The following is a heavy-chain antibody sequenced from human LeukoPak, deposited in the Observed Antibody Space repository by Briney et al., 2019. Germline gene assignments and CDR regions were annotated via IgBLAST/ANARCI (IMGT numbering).Heavy chain of an antibody. D-gene: IGHD5-18*01. CDR1: GGSISSYY. CDR3: ARGAGGYSYGH. CDR2: IYYSGST. V-gene: IGHV4-59*01. J-gene: IGHJ4*02. Sequence: SETLSLTCTVSGGSISSYYWSWIRQPPGKGLEWIGYIYYSGSTNYNPSLKGRVTISVDTSKNQFSLKLSSVTAADTAVYYCARGAGGYSYGHWGQGTLVTVSS.